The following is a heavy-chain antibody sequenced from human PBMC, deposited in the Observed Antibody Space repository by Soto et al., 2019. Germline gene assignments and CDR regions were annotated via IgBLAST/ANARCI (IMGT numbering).Heavy chain of an antibody. CDR3: ANQPYSGDWPEGNYFDY. V-gene: IGHV1-18*01. D-gene: IGHD6-19*01. J-gene: IGHJ4*02. CDR2: ISPYNGNT. Sequence: QVQLVQSGAEVKKPGASVKVSCKTSVYTFTNYGFSWVRQAPGQGLEWMGWISPYNGNTNYAQKLQGRVTLTTDTSTSTAYMELRSLKSDDTAVYYCANQPYSGDWPEGNYFDYWGQGTLVTVSS. CDR1: VYTFTNYG.